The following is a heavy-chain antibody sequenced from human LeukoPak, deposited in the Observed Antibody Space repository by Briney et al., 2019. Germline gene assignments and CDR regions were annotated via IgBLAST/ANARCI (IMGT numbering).Heavy chain of an antibody. Sequence: SETLSLTCTVSGGSISSYYWSWIRQPPGKGLEWIGYIYYSGSTNYNPSLKSRVTISVDTSKNQFSLKLSSVTAADTAVYYCARGSIVGATGAYFDYWGQGTLVTVSS. CDR2: IYYSGST. CDR1: GGSISSYY. V-gene: IGHV4-59*01. J-gene: IGHJ4*02. CDR3: ARGSIVGATGAYFDY. D-gene: IGHD1-26*01.